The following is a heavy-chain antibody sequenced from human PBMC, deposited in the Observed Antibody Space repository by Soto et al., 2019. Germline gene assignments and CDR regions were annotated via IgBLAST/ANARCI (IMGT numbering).Heavy chain of an antibody. Sequence: GASVKVSCKASGYTFTSYDINWVRQATGQGLEWMGWMNPNSGNTGYAQKFQGRVTMTRNTSISTAYMELSSLRSEDTAVYYCARGGSSGWYGGDWFDPWGQGTLVTVSS. J-gene: IGHJ5*02. CDR2: MNPNSGNT. V-gene: IGHV1-8*01. CDR1: GYTFTSYD. CDR3: ARGGSSGWYGGDWFDP. D-gene: IGHD6-19*01.